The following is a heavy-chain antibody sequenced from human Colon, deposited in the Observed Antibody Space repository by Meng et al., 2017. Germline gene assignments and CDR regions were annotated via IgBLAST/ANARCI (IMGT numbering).Heavy chain of an antibody. CDR1: AVKFSSNSAA. CDR3: ARPGSSVWIDY. CDR2: TYYRSKWYN. D-gene: IGHD6-19*01. V-gene: IGHV6-1*01. J-gene: IGHJ4*02. Sequence: VHLLLLCPRPATPLPALSLTCAISAVKFSSNSAAWNRIRQIPSKGLERLGRTYYRSKWYNCYAVSVKSRITINPDSSKNQFSLQPNSVTPEDTAMYYCARPGSSVWIDYWGQGTLVTVSS.